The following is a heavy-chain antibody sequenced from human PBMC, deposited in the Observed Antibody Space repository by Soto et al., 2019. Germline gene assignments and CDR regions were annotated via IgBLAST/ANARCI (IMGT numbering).Heavy chain of an antibody. CDR3: AREGPGYCRSTTCYQRKSNRFDA. D-gene: IGHD2-2*01. CDR2: TIPIFGTA. V-gene: IGHV1-69*13. Sequence: GASVKVSCKASGGTFSSYAISWVRQAPGQGLEWMGGTIPIFGTANYAQKFQGRVTITADESTSTAYMELSSLRSEDTAMYYCAREGPGYCRSTTCYQRKSNRFDAWRQGTLVSVSS. J-gene: IGHJ5*02. CDR1: GGTFSSYA.